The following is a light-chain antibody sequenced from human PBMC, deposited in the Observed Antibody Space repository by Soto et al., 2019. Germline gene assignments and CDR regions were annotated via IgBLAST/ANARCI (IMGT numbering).Light chain of an antibody. CDR3: SSYTSSSTLCV. Sequence: QSALTQPASVSRSPGQAFTISCTGTSSDVGGYNYVSWYQQHPGKAPKLLLYEVSNRPSGISNRFSGSKSGNTASLTISGLQAEDEADYYCSSYTSSSTLCVFGTGTKVTVL. CDR2: EVS. CDR1: SSDVGGYNY. J-gene: IGLJ1*01. V-gene: IGLV2-14*01.